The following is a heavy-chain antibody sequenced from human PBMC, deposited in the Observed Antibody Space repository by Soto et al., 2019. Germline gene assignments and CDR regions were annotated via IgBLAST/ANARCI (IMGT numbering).Heavy chain of an antibody. V-gene: IGHV4-31*03. J-gene: IGHJ4*02. D-gene: IGHD1-26*01. Sequence: SETLSLSCTVSGGSISSGGYYWSWIRQHPGKGLEWIGYIYYSGSTYYNPSLKSRVTISVDTSKNQFSLKLSSVTAADTAVYYCARAELVGATDYWGQGTLVTVPQ. CDR3: ARAELVGATDY. CDR2: IYYSGST. CDR1: GGSISSGGYY.